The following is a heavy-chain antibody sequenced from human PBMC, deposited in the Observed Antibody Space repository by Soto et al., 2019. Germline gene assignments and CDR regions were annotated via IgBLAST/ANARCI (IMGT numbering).Heavy chain of an antibody. D-gene: IGHD2-2*01. V-gene: IGHV3-30-3*01. Sequence: GGSLRLSCAASGFTFSSYAMHWVRQAPGKGLEWVAVISYDGSNKYYADSLKGRFTISRDNSKNKLYLQMNSLRAEDTAVYYCARGQDQLLAYYYYGMDVWGQGTTVTVSS. CDR3: ARGQDQLLAYYYYGMDV. J-gene: IGHJ6*02. CDR1: GFTFSSYA. CDR2: ISYDGSNK.